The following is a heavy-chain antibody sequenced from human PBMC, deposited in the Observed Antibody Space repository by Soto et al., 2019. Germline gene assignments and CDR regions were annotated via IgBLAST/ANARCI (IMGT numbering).Heavy chain of an antibody. D-gene: IGHD3-3*01. J-gene: IGHJ5*02. CDR2: ISYDGSNK. CDR3: ARDPAPGYDFSPTGWFDP. V-gene: IGHV3-30-3*01. CDR1: GFTFSSYA. Sequence: GGSLRLSCAASGFTFSSYAMHWVRQAPGKGLEWVAVISYDGSNKYYADSVKGRFTISRDNSKNTLYLQMNSLRAEDTAVYYCARDPAPGYDFSPTGWFDPWGQGTLVTVSS.